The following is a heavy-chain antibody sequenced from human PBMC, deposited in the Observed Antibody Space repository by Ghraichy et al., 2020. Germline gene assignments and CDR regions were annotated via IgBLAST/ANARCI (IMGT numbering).Heavy chain of an antibody. CDR2: IYYSGTT. V-gene: IGHV4-39*01. J-gene: IGHJ4*02. Sequence: SETLSLTCTVSGGSIINHYWGWIRQPPGKGLEWVGGIYYSGTTYYNPSLKSRVTISVDTSKNQFSLKLSSVTAADTAVYYCARYDFWRGHDSWGQGTLLTVSS. CDR3: ARYDFWRGHDS. D-gene: IGHD3-3*01. CDR1: GGSIINHY.